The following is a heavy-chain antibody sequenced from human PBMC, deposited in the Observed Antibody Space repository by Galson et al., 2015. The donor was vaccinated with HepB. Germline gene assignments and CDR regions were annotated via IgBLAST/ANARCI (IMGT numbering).Heavy chain of an antibody. CDR1: GFTFLSYT. D-gene: IGHD6-19*01. CDR2: ITSSSNYI. CDR3: ARVPRAVAGYDAFDI. J-gene: IGHJ3*02. Sequence: SLRLSCAASGFTFLSYTMTWVRQAPGKGLEWVSCITSSSNYIYYADSLKGRSTISRDNAKNSLYLQMNSLRAEDTAVYYCARVPRAVAGYDAFDIWGQGTMVTVSS. V-gene: IGHV3-21*01.